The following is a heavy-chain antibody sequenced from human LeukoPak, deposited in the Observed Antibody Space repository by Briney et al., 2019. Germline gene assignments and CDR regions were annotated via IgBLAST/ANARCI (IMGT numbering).Heavy chain of an antibody. D-gene: IGHD6-13*01. CDR2: ISWNSGSI. J-gene: IGHJ4*02. CDR1: GFTFDDYA. CDR3: AKDKVFAAAGTSFDY. V-gene: IGHV3-9*01. Sequence: PGRSLRLSCAASGFTFDDYAMHWVRQAPGKGLEWVSGISWNSGSIGYADSVKGRFTISRDNAKNSLYLQMNSLRAEDTALYYCAKDKVFAAAGTSFDYWGQGTLVTVSS.